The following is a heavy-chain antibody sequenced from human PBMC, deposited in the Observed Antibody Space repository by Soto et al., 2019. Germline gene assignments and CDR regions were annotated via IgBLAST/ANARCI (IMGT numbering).Heavy chain of an antibody. V-gene: IGHV1-18*01. D-gene: IGHD2-8*01. CDR1: GYTFTSYG. Sequence: ASVKVSCKASGYTFTSYGISWVRQAPGQGLEWMGWISACNGNTNYAQKLQGRVTMTTDTSTSTAYMELRSLRSDDTAVYYCARVLGYCTNGVCYTRGWFDPWGQGTLVTVSS. J-gene: IGHJ5*02. CDR3: ARVLGYCTNGVCYTRGWFDP. CDR2: ISACNGNT.